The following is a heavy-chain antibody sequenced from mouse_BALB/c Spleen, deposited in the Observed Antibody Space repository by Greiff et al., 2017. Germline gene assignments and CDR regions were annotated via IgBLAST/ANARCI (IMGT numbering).Heavy chain of an antibody. J-gene: IGHJ2*01. CDR3: ARQEYGNYFDY. CDR1: GFDFSRYW. Sequence: DVMLVESGGGLVKPGGSLKLSCAASGFDFSRYWMSWVRQAPGKGLEWIGEINPDSSTINYTPSLKDKFIISRDNAKNTLYLQMSKVRSEDTALYYCARQEYGNYFDYWGQGTTLTVSS. D-gene: IGHD2-10*02. CDR2: INPDSSTI. V-gene: IGHV4-1*02.